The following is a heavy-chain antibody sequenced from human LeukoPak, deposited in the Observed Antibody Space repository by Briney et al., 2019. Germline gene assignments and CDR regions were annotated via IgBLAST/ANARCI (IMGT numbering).Heavy chain of an antibody. CDR2: IYYSGST. CDR1: GGSISSYY. J-gene: IGHJ4*02. D-gene: IGHD4-17*01. CDR3: ARGASYGDYKL. V-gene: IGHV4-59*01. Sequence: SETLSLTCTVSGGSISSYYWSWIRQPPGRGLEWFGYIYYSGSTNYNPSLKSRVTISLDTSKTQFSLKLSSVTAADRAVYYCARGASYGDYKLWGQGTLVTVSS.